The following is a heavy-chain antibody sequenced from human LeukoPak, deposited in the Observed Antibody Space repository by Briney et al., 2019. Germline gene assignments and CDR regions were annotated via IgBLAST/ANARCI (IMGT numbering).Heavy chain of an antibody. Sequence: PSETLSLTCAVSGGSISSSNWWSWVRQPPGKGLEWIGEIYHSGSTNYNPSLKSRVTISVDKSKNQFSLKLSSVTAADTAVYYCARAPFSSEQQLGWGAFDIWGQGTMVTVSS. J-gene: IGHJ3*02. CDR2: IYHSGST. CDR3: ARAPFSSEQQLGWGAFDI. D-gene: IGHD6-13*01. CDR1: GGSISSSNW. V-gene: IGHV4-4*02.